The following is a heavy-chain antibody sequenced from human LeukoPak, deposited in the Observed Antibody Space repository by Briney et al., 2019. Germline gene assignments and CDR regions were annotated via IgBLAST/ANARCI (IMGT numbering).Heavy chain of an antibody. Sequence: KSGGSLRLSCAASGFTFSSYNMKWARQAPGEGLEWGSSISRTGTYIYYADSVKGRFTVSRDNAQNSLYLQMNSLRVEDTAVYYCARVLETDCTSGSCYSGLDYWGQGTLVTVSS. CDR3: ARVLETDCTSGSCYSGLDY. CDR1: GFTFSSYN. D-gene: IGHD2-15*01. J-gene: IGHJ4*02. V-gene: IGHV3-21*01. CDR2: ISRTGTYI.